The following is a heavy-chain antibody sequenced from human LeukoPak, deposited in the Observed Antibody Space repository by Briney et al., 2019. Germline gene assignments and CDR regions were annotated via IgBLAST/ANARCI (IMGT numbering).Heavy chain of an antibody. V-gene: IGHV4-39*01. CDR3: VRHISANTGYFDS. J-gene: IGHJ4*02. CDR2: IHYSGSS. Sequence: SETLSLTCTISDGSVSNGTYYWGWIRQSPGKGLEWIGSIHYSGSSYYNPSLKSRAAIFVDTSRDQVSMDLSYVTAADTALYYCVRHISANTGYFDSCGQGTLVTVSS. CDR1: DGSVSNGTYY.